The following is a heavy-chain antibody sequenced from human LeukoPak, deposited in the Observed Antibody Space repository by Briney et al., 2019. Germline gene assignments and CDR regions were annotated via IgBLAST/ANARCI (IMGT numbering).Heavy chain of an antibody. D-gene: IGHD1-7*01. J-gene: IGHJ4*02. V-gene: IGHV3-21*04. CDR3: AKGPPNDSWNYVEYFDY. CDR2: ISSGSSAI. CDR1: GFTFTTYS. Sequence: GGSLRLSCEASGFTFTTYSMTWVRQAPGKGLEWVSIISSGSSAIFSADALKGRFTISRDNSKNTLYLQMNSLRAEDTAVYYCAKGPPNDSWNYVEYFDYWGQGTLVTVSS.